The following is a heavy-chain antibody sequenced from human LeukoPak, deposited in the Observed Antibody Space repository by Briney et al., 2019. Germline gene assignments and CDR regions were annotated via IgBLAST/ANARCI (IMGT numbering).Heavy chain of an antibody. V-gene: IGHV4-39*07. D-gene: IGHD3-10*01. CDR1: GGSISSSSYY. Sequence: SETLSLTCTVSGGSISSSSYYWGWIRQPPGKGLEWIGSIYYSGSTYYNPSLKSRATISVDTSKNQFSLKLSSVTAADTAVYYCARDYGSGSYSYFDYWGQGTLVTVSS. CDR3: ARDYGSGSYSYFDY. J-gene: IGHJ4*02. CDR2: IYYSGST.